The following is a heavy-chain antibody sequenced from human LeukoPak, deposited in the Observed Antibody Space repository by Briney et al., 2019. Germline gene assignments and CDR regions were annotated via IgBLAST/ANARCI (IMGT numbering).Heavy chain of an antibody. J-gene: IGHJ4*02. CDR1: GGTFSSYA. CDR3: ARVGLYGSGNDY. D-gene: IGHD3-10*01. Sequence: SVKVSCKASGGTFSSYAISWVRQAPGQGLEWMGRVIPIFGTANYAQKFQGRVTITADKSTSTAYMELSSLRSEDTAVYYCARVGLYGSGNDYWGQGTLVTVSS. V-gene: IGHV1-69*06. CDR2: VIPIFGTA.